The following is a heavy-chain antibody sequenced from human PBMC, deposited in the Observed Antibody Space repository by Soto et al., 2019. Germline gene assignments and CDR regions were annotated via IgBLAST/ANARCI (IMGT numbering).Heavy chain of an antibody. J-gene: IGHJ3*02. CDR1: GGTFSSYA. CDR2: IIPIFGTA. D-gene: IGHD3-22*01. V-gene: IGHV1-69*13. CDR3: ARSMIVVVIGAFDI. Sequence: ASVKVSCKASGGTFSSYAISWVRQAPGQGLEWMGGIIPIFGTANYAQKFQGRVTITADESTSTAYMELSSLRSEDTAVYYCARSMIVVVIGAFDIWGQGTMVTVS.